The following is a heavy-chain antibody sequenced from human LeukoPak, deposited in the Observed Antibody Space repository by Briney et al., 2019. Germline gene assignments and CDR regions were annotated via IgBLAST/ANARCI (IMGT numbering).Heavy chain of an antibody. CDR2: IYYSGST. CDR3: ARRIPGGNYFDY. Sequence: SETLSLTCTVSGGSISSSSYYWGWIRQPPGKGLEWIGSIYYSGSTYYNPSLKSRVTISVDTSKNQFSLKLSSVTAADTAVYYCARRIPGGNYFDYWGQGTLVTVSS. CDR1: GGSISSSSYY. J-gene: IGHJ4*02. V-gene: IGHV4-39*01. D-gene: IGHD2-21*01.